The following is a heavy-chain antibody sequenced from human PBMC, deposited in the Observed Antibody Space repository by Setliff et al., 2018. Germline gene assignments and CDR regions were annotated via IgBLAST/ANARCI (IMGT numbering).Heavy chain of an antibody. CDR2: IYYSGTT. V-gene: IGHV4-59*08. Sequence: SETLSLTCTVSGGYIRSFHWSWIRQPPGKGLEWIGYIYYSGTTNYNPSLKSRVTISVDTSKKQFSLRLSSLTAADTAVYYCARAPDSGTYYNLYPYYNDVWGKGTTVTVSS. D-gene: IGHD1-26*01. CDR1: GGYIRSFH. CDR3: ARAPDSGTYYNLYPYYNDV. J-gene: IGHJ6*03.